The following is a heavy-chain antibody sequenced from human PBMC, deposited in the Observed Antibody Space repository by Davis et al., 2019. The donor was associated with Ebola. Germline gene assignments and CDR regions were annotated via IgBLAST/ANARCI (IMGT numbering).Heavy chain of an antibody. CDR2: IYSGGTT. CDR3: ARGYYDSTGNRYFDF. D-gene: IGHD3-22*01. CDR1: GFIVSSNY. Sequence: GESLKISCAASGFIVSSNYMRWVRQAPGQGLEWVSVIYSGGTTNYADSVKGRFTISRHNSKNTLYLQINSLRAEDTAVYYCARGYYDSTGNRYFDFWGRGTLVTVSS. V-gene: IGHV3-53*04. J-gene: IGHJ2*01.